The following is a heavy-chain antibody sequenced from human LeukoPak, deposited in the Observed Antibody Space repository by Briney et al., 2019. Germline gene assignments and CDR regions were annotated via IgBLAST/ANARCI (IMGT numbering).Heavy chain of an antibody. D-gene: IGHD3-22*01. Sequence: GGSLRLSCAASGFTFSSYEMNWVRQAPGRGLEWVSYITSSGSTIYYADSVKGRFTISRDNAKNSLYLQMNSLRAEDTAVYYCARLDSSGYWGQGTLVTVAS. J-gene: IGHJ4*02. CDR1: GFTFSSYE. V-gene: IGHV3-48*03. CDR3: ARLDSSGY. CDR2: ITSSGSTI.